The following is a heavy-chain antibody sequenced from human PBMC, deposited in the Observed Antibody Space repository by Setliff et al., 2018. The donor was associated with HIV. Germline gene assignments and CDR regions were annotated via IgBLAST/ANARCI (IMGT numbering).Heavy chain of an antibody. D-gene: IGHD3-22*01. CDR2: FYYSWNT. CDR3: ARGRSRYYYDGSGYYVDY. Sequence: SETLSLTCTVSGASIGRRSDCWGWIRQPPGKGLEWIGSFYYSWNTYYNPSLKSRVTISVDTSKNQFSLNLSSVTAADTAVYYCARGRSRYYYDGSGYYVDYWGQGTLVTVSS. J-gene: IGHJ4*02. V-gene: IGHV4-39*01. CDR1: GASIGRRSDC.